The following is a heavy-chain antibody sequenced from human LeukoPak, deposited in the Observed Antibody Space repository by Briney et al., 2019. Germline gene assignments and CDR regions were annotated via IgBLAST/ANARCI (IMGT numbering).Heavy chain of an antibody. V-gene: IGHV3-30*04. CDR2: ISYDGSNK. CDR1: GFTFSSYA. Sequence: HPGGSLRLSCAASGFTFSSYAMHWVRQAPGKGLEWVAVISYDGSNKYYADSVKGRFTISRDNSKNTLYLQMNSLRAEDAAVYYCARDPVLRIAVAGSYFDYWGQGTLVTASS. CDR3: ARDPVLRIAVAGSYFDY. D-gene: IGHD6-19*01. J-gene: IGHJ4*02.